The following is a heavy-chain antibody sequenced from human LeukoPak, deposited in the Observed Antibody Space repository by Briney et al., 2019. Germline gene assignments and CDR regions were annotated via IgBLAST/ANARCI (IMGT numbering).Heavy chain of an antibody. CDR3: ARSRGVKDY. Sequence: SETLSLTCAVYGGSFSGYYWSWIRQPPGKGLEWIGEINHSGSTNYNPSLKSRVTISVDTSKNQFSLKLCSVTAADTAVYYCARSRGVKDYWGQGTLVTVSS. CDR2: INHSGST. CDR1: GGSFSGYY. D-gene: IGHD3-10*01. J-gene: IGHJ4*02. V-gene: IGHV4-34*01.